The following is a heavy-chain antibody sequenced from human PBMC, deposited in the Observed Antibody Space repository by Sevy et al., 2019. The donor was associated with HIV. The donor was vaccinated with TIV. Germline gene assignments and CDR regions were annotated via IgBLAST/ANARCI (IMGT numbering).Heavy chain of an antibody. CDR3: ARDLRLRGYSDGSFDY. D-gene: IGHD5-12*01. Sequence: ASVKVSCKASGYTFTGQYIHWVRQAPGQGLEWMGWINPKSGGSNYAQEFQGRVTMTRDTSISTAYMEVSGLTSDDTAVYYCARDLRLRGYSDGSFDYWGQGTLVTVSS. CDR1: GYTFTGQY. CDR2: INPKSGGS. V-gene: IGHV1-2*02. J-gene: IGHJ4*02.